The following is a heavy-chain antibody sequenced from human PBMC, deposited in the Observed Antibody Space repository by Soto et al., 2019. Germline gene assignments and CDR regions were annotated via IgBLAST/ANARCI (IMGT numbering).Heavy chain of an antibody. CDR1: GGTFSSYA. V-gene: IGHV1-69*01. D-gene: IGHD3-10*01. CDR2: IIPILGTA. J-gene: IGHJ6*02. Sequence: QVQLVQSGAEVKKPGSSVKVSCKASGGTFSSYAISWVRQAPGQGREWMGGIIPILGTANYAQKFQGRVTITADESTSTAYMELSSLRSEDTAVYYCARSLGLLWFGEPSYGMDVWGQGTTVTVSS. CDR3: ARSLGLLWFGEPSYGMDV.